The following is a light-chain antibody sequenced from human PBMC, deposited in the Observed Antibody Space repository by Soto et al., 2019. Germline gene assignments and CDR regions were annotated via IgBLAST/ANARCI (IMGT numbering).Light chain of an antibody. J-gene: IGKJ1*01. V-gene: IGKV1-39*01. Sequence: DIQMTQSPSSLSASVEDRVIITCRASQSISNHLNWYQQTPGKAPKILIFAASSLQSGVPSRSSGSRSGPDFTLTISSLQPEDFETYYCQQSYSSPPTFGQGTKVDIK. CDR3: QQSYSSPPT. CDR1: QSISNH. CDR2: AAS.